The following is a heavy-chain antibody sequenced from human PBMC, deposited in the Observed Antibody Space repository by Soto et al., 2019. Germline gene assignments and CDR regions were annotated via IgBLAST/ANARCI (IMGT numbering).Heavy chain of an antibody. J-gene: IGHJ4*02. CDR2: INPSGGST. D-gene: IGHD1-1*01. CDR1: GYTFTSYY. V-gene: IGHV1-46*01. CDR3: AKDRPRRTSGYFFDY. Sequence: ASVKVSCKASGYTFTSYYMHWVRQAPGQGLEWMGIINPSGGSTSYAQKFQGRVTMTKNTVSLHMNSLRAEDTALYYCAKDRPRRTSGYFFDYWGQGTPVTVSS.